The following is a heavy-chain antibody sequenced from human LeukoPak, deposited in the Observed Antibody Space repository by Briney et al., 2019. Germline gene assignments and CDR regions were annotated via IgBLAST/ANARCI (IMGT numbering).Heavy chain of an antibody. V-gene: IGHV1-2*02. CDR2: INPNSGGT. CDR1: GYTFTGYY. D-gene: IGHD3-10*01. Sequence: GASVKVSCKASGYTFTGYYIHWVRQAPGQGLEWMGWINPNSGGTNYAQKFQGRVTMTRDTSISTAYMEPSRLRSDDTAVYYCARGLWYYGSGSSFDYWGQGTLVTVSS. J-gene: IGHJ4*02. CDR3: ARGLWYYGSGSSFDY.